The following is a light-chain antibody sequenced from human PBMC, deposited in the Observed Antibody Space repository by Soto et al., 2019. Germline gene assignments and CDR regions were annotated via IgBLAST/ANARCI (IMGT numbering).Light chain of an antibody. V-gene: IGKV3-15*01. CDR1: QSISGN. CDR3: QQYNNWPPSFT. J-gene: IGKJ3*01. CDR2: GAS. Sequence: EIVMTQSPATLSVYPGERATLSCRAGQSISGNLAWYQQKPGQAPRLLIYGASMRATGIPARFSGSGSGTEFTLTISSLQSEDFAVYYCQQYNNWPPSFTFGPGTKVDIK.